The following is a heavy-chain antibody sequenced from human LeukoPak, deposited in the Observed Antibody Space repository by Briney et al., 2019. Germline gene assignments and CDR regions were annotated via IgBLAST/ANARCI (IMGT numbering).Heavy chain of an antibody. CDR2: IWYDGSNK. J-gene: IGHJ4*02. V-gene: IGHV3-33*01. CDR1: GFTFSSYG. Sequence: PGGSLRLSCAASGFTFSSYGMHWVRQAPGKGLEWVAVIWYDGSNKYYADSVKGRFTISRDNSKNTLYLQMNSLSAEDTAVYYCARAFSGWSRSIDYWGQGTLVTVSS. D-gene: IGHD6-19*01. CDR3: ARAFSGWSRSIDY.